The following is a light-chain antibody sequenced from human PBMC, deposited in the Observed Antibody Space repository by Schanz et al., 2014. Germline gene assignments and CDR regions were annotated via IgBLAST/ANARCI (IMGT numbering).Light chain of an antibody. CDR1: QTVTSNY. CDR2: GAS. Sequence: EIVLTQSPGTLSFSPGERAALSCRASQTVTSNYLAWYQRKPGQAPRLLIYGASTRATDIPARFSGSGSGTEFTLTISSLQPEDIATYYCQQYDNLSSFAQGTRLEIK. CDR3: QQYDNLSS. J-gene: IGKJ5*01. V-gene: IGKV3-20*01.